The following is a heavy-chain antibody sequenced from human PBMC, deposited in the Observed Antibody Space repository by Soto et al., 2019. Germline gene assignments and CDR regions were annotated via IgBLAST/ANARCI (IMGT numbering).Heavy chain of an antibody. Sequence: PSETLSLTCSVSDDSINSVKYYWGWIRQPPGKGLEWIGSVYYRGNAYYNPSLQTRATISLDKSKSQFSLKLNSVTAADSAVYFCARLEGLATISYYFDFWGPGALVTVSS. CDR1: DDSINSVKYY. J-gene: IGHJ4*02. CDR2: VYYRGNA. V-gene: IGHV4-39*01. CDR3: ARLEGLATISYYFDF. D-gene: IGHD3-9*01.